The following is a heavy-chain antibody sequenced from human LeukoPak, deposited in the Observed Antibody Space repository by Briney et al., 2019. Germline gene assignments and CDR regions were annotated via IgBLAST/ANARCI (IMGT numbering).Heavy chain of an antibody. D-gene: IGHD3-10*01. CDR1: GGSFSGYY. Sequence: SSETLSLTCAVYGGSFSGYYWSWIRQPPGKGLEWIGEINHSGSTNYNPSLKSRVTISVDTSKNQFSLKLSSVTAADTAVYYCARGITMVRGVIGPGNYYMDAWGKGTTVTVSS. CDR3: ARGITMVRGVIGPGNYYMDA. J-gene: IGHJ6*03. CDR2: INHSGST. V-gene: IGHV4-34*01.